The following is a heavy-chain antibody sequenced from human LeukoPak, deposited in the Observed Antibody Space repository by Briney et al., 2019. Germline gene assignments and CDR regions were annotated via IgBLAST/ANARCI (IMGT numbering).Heavy chain of an antibody. Sequence: GGSLRLSCAASGFIFSSYWMSWGRQAPGKGLEWVANIKQAGTEKYYVDSVKGRFTISRDNDKNSLYLQMNSLRAEDTAVYYCARVRGSFYLDYWGQGTLVTVSS. CDR1: GFIFSSYW. CDR2: IKQAGTEK. J-gene: IGHJ4*02. D-gene: IGHD1-26*01. CDR3: ARVRGSFYLDY. V-gene: IGHV3-7*01.